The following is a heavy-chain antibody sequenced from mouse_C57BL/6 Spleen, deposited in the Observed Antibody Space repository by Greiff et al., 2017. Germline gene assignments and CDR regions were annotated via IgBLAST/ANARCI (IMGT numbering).Heavy chain of an antibody. CDR1: GFTFSSYG. Sequence: EVKLMESGGDLVKPGGSLKLSCAASGFTFSSYGMSWVRQTPDKRLEWVATISSGGSYTYYPDSVKGRFTISRDNAKNTLYLQMSSLKSEDTAMXYCARPYDYDDDRHYAMDYWGQGTSVTVSS. CDR2: ISSGGSYT. CDR3: ARPYDYDDDRHYAMDY. V-gene: IGHV5-6*01. D-gene: IGHD2-4*01. J-gene: IGHJ4*01.